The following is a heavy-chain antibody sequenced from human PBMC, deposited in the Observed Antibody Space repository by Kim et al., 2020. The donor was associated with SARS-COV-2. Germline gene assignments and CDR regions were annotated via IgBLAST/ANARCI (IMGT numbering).Heavy chain of an antibody. V-gene: IGHV3-9*01. CDR2: ISWNSGSI. CDR1: GFTFGDYA. Sequence: GGSLRLSCAASGFTFGDYAMHWVRQAPGKGLEWVSGISWNSGSIGYADSVKGRFTISRDNAKNSLYLQMNSLRAEDTALYYCAKDFRGAYYDFWSGYYSSKYYYGMDVWGQGTTVTVSS. D-gene: IGHD3-3*01. J-gene: IGHJ6*02. CDR3: AKDFRGAYYDFWSGYYSSKYYYGMDV.